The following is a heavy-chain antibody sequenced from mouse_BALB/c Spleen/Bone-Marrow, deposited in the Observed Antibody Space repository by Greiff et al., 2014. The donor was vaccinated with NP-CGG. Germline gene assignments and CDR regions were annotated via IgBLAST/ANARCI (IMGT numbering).Heavy chain of an antibody. V-gene: IGHV1-22*01. CDR3: ARGRWYY. D-gene: IGHD2-3*01. Sequence: EVQLQQSGPELVKPGASVKISCKASGYTFTDYTIQWVRQSHGKSLEWIGSINPNNGGATYNQKLKGMATLTIHKSSSTTYMELRSLTSVDSAVYYCARGRWYYWGQGTTLTVSS. CDR1: GYTFTDYT. CDR2: INPNNGGA. J-gene: IGHJ2*01.